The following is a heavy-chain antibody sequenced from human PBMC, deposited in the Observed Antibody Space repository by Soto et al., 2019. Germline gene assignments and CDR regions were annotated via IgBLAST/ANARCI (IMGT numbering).Heavy chain of an antibody. CDR2: IYSGGST. CDR1: GFTVSSNY. V-gene: IGHV3-66*01. Sequence: EVQLVESGGGLVQPGGSLRLSCAASGFTVSSNYMSWVRQAPGKGLEWVSVIYSGGSTYYADSVKGRFTISRDNSKNTLYLQMYSLRAEDTAVYYCARSRVAAAGTDDYWGQGTLVTVSS. J-gene: IGHJ4*02. CDR3: ARSRVAAAGTDDY. D-gene: IGHD6-13*01.